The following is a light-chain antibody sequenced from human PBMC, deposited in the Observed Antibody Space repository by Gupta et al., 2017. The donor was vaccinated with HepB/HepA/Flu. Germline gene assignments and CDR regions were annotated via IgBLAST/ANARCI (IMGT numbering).Light chain of an antibody. CDR2: WAS. CDR3: HQYDTTPKT. J-gene: IGKJ1*01. CDR1: QSLLYSSNNKNY. Sequence: DIVMTQSPDSLAVSLGERATINCKSSQSLLYSSNNKNYLAWYQQKPGQPPKLLIYWASTRESGVPDRFSGSGSGTDFTLTISSLQAEDVAVYYCHQYDTTPKTFGQGTKVEIK. V-gene: IGKV4-1*01.